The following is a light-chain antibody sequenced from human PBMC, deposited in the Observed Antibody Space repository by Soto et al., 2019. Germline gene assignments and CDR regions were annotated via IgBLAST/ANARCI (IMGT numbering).Light chain of an antibody. Sequence: ETVLTQSPGTLSLSPGERATLSCRASQSVSSSNLAWYQQKPGQAPRLLIYGASSRATGIPDRFSGSGSGTDFTLTISRLEPEDFAVYYCQQFGSSSLYTFGQGPKLEIK. J-gene: IGKJ2*01. CDR2: GAS. V-gene: IGKV3-20*01. CDR3: QQFGSSSLYT. CDR1: QSVSSSN.